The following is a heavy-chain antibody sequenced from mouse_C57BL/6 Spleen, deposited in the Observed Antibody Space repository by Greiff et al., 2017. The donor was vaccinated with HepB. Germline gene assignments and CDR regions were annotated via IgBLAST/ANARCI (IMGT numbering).Heavy chain of an antibody. CDR1: GFTFSSYG. D-gene: IGHD2-4*01. V-gene: IGHV5-6*01. CDR2: ISSGGSYT. Sequence: EVKLVESGGDLVKPGGSLKLSCAASGFTFSSYGMSWVRQTPDKRLEWVATISSGGSYTYYPDSVKGRFTISRDNAKNTLYLQMSSLKSEDTAMYYCARHYDYDKYFDVWGTGTTVTVSS. J-gene: IGHJ1*03. CDR3: ARHYDYDKYFDV.